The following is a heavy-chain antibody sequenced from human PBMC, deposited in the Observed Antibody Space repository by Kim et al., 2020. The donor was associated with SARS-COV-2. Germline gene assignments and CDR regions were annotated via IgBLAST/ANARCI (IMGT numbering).Heavy chain of an antibody. CDR3: AKEGRRMVRGVIVNWYFDL. CDR2: ISGSGGST. CDR1: GFTFSSYA. J-gene: IGHJ2*01. V-gene: IGHV3-23*01. Sequence: GGSLRLSCAASGFTFSSYAMSWVRQAPGKGLEWVSAISGSGGSTYYADSVKGRFTISRDNSKNTLYLQMNSLRAEDTAVYYCAKEGRRMVRGVIVNWYFDLWGRGTLVTVSS. D-gene: IGHD3-10*01.